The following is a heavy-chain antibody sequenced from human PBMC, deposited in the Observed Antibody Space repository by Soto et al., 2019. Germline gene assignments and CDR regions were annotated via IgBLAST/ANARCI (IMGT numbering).Heavy chain of an antibody. Sequence: EVQLVESGGGLVQPGGSLRLSCEASGFTFSSHWMHWVRQAPGKGLVWVSRINIDGSGTDYTDSVKGRFTISRDNAKTRLYVQMNNLRVEDTAVYHCVRGSSDWNGIDYWGQGTLVTVSS. CDR1: GFTFSSHW. J-gene: IGHJ4*02. D-gene: IGHD1-1*01. CDR2: INIDGSGT. CDR3: VRGSSDWNGIDY. V-gene: IGHV3-74*01.